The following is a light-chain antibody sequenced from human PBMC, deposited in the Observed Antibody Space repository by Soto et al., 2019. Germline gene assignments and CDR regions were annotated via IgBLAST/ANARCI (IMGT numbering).Light chain of an antibody. J-gene: IGLJ3*02. V-gene: IGLV6-57*04. CDR3: QSYDSTNFWV. CDR1: SGSIASNY. Sequence: NFMLTQPHSVSESPGKTVTISCTRSSGSIASNYVQWYQQRPGSAPTTVIYEDKQRPSGVPDRFSGSIDSSSNSASLTISGLKTEDEADYYCQSYDSTNFWVFGGGTKLT. CDR2: EDK.